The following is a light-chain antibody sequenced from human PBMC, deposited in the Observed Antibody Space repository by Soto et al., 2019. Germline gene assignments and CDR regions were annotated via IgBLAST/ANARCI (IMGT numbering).Light chain of an antibody. CDR2: GAS. CDR3: QQPNSLPWT. CDR1: QGISGW. V-gene: IGKV1-12*02. J-gene: IGKJ1*01. Sequence: DIQMTQSPTSVSASVGDTVTITCRASQGISGWLAWYQQKPGKAPKLLIYGASTLQSGVPSRYSGSGSGTHFPLTISSLQPEDFATYYCQQPNSLPWTLGQGTKVEIK.